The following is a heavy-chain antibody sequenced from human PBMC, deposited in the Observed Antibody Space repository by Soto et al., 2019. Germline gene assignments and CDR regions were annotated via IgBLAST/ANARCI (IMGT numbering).Heavy chain of an antibody. CDR1: GGSISSYY. D-gene: IGHD3-10*01. CDR2: IYYSGST. V-gene: IGHV4-59*01. J-gene: IGHJ4*02. Sequence: QVQLQESGPGLVKPSETLSLTCTVSGGSISSYYWSWIRQPPGKGLEWIGYIYYSGSTNYNPSLKSRVTISVDTSKNQFSLKLSSVTAADTAVYYCARDGYYGSGNFDYWGQGTLVTVSS. CDR3: ARDGYYGSGNFDY.